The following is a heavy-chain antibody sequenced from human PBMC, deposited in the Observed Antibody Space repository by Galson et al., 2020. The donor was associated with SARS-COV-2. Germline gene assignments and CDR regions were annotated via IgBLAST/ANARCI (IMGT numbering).Heavy chain of an antibody. D-gene: IGHD2-2*01. CDR1: GFTFSSYS. CDR3: ARHRGIVVDYYYGMDV. Sequence: GGSLRLSCAASGFTFSSYSMNWVRQAPGKGLEWVSSISSSSSYIYYADSVKGRFTISRDNAKNSLYLQMNSLRAEDTAVYYCARHRGIVVDYYYGMDVWGQGTTVTVSS. CDR2: ISSSSSYI. J-gene: IGHJ6*02. V-gene: IGHV3-21*01.